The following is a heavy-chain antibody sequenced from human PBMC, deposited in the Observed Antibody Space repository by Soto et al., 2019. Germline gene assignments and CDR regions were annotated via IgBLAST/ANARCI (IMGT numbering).Heavy chain of an antibody. CDR3: AKDQEGSGSHWLGYNYYGMDV. CDR1: GLTVSNAY. CDR2: IYDNGTT. Sequence: EVQLVESGGGLIQPGGSLRLSCAASGLTVSNAYMAWVRQAPGMGLEWVSVIYDNGTTYYADSVKGRFTISRDTSTNTLSLQMDSLRAEDTAVYYCAKDQEGSGSHWLGYNYYGMDVWGQGTTVTVSS. J-gene: IGHJ6*02. V-gene: IGHV3-53*01. D-gene: IGHD3-10*01.